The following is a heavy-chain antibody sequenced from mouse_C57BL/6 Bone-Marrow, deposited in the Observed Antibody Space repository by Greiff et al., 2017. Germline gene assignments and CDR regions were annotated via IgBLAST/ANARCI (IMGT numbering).Heavy chain of an antibody. CDR2: IDPSDSYT. V-gene: IGHV1-69*01. D-gene: IGHD2-5*01. J-gene: IGHJ4*01. CDR3: ARDYSNPYAMDY. CDR1: DYTFTSYW. Sequence: QVQLQQPGAELVMPGASVKLSCKASDYTFTSYWMHWVKQRPGQGLEWIGEIDPSDSYTNYNQKFKGKSTLTVDKSSSTAYMQLSSLTSEDSAVYYCARDYSNPYAMDYWGQGTSVTVSS.